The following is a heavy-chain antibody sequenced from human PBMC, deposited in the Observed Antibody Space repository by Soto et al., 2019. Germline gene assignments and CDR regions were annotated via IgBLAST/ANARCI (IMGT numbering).Heavy chain of an antibody. Sequence: EGALRLSCAGSGFTFSKARMRWVRRAPGKGLEWVGRIKSDAYGGAIDYADSVKGRFTISRDNAKKSLHLQMNSLRAEDMGVYFCARGLREFDSWGQGTLVTVYS. CDR2: IKSDAYGGAI. CDR3: ARGLREFDS. D-gene: IGHD4-17*01. CDR1: GFTFSKAR. V-gene: IGHV3-15*08. J-gene: IGHJ4*02.